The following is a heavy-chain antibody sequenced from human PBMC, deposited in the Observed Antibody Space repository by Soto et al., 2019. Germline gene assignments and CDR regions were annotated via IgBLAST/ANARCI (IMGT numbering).Heavy chain of an antibody. V-gene: IGHV4-4*02. CDR1: GGSISSSNW. J-gene: IGHJ3*02. D-gene: IGHD3-22*01. CDR2: IYHSGST. CDR3: ANHIKPYYYDSSGPSHI. Sequence: SETLSLTCAVSGGSISSSNWWSWVRQPPGKGLEWIGEIYHSGSTNYNPSLKSRVTISVDKSKNQFSLKLSSVTAADTAVYYCANHIKPYYYDSSGPSHIWGQGTMVTVSS.